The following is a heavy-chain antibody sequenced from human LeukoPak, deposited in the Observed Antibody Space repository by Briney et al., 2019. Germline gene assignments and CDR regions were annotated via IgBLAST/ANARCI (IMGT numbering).Heavy chain of an antibody. CDR3: ARGGWAALDY. D-gene: IGHD1-26*01. Sequence: SETLSLTCTVSGGSISSYYWSWIRQPPGMGLEWIGFVYYSGTTNYNPSLKSRVTMSVDTSNNRFSLKLSSVTAADTALYYCARGGWAALDYWGQGSLVTVSS. CDR1: GGSISSYY. CDR2: VYYSGTT. J-gene: IGHJ4*02. V-gene: IGHV4-59*01.